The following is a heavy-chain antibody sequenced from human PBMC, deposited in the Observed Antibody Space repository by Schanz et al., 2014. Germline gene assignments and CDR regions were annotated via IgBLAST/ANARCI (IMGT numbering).Heavy chain of an antibody. CDR1: GFTFSSYS. D-gene: IGHD3-22*01. V-gene: IGHV3-21*01. CDR3: ARDPPRDYYDGPG. Sequence: EVQLVESGGGLVKPGGSLRLSCAASGFTFSSYSMNWVRQAPGKGLEWVSSISSSVTYIYYADSVKGRFTISRDNAKNSLYLQMNSLRAEDTAVYYCARDPPRDYYDGPGWGQGTMVTVSS. CDR2: ISSSVTYI. J-gene: IGHJ3*01.